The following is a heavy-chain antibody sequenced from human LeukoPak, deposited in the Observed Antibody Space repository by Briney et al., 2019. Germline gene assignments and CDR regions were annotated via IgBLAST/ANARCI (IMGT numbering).Heavy chain of an antibody. CDR3: ARGRSITLLRGVAMSDGFDI. Sequence: PGGSLRLSCAASGFIFSNYGMNWVRQAPGKGLEWVSFTDTSGRYVYYGDSVKGRFTISRDNAKNLLFLQMTGLRAEDTALYYCARGRSITLLRGVAMSDGFDIWGQGAMVAVSS. V-gene: IGHV3-21*06. CDR1: GFIFSNYG. D-gene: IGHD3-10*01. CDR2: TDTSGRYV. J-gene: IGHJ3*02.